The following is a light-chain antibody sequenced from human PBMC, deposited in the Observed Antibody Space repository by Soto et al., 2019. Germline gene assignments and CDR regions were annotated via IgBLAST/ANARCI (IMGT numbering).Light chain of an antibody. Sequence: EIVMTQSPATLSVSPGERAILSCRASQNISSELAWYQQRPGQPPSLLIYGASTRATGVPDRLSGSGSGSDFTLTISVLHSEDFAVYYCQHGHNWPLTFGQGTTLE. CDR3: QHGHNWPLT. CDR1: QNISSE. CDR2: GAS. V-gene: IGKV3-15*01. J-gene: IGKJ2*01.